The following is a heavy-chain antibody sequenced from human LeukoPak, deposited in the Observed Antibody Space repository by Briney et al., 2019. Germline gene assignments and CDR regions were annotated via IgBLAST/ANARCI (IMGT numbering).Heavy chain of an antibody. D-gene: IGHD5-24*01. CDR3: ATVTARDGYRIDY. Sequence: PGRSLRLSCAASGFTFSSYGMHWVRQAPGKGLEWVAVISYDGSNKYYADSVKGRFTISRDNAKNSLFLQMNSLRVEDTAVYYCATVTARDGYRIDYWGQGTLVTVSS. J-gene: IGHJ4*02. CDR2: ISYDGSNK. V-gene: IGHV3-30*03. CDR1: GFTFSSYG.